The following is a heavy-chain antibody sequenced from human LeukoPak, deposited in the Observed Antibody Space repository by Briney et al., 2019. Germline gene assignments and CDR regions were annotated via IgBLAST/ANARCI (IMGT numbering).Heavy chain of an antibody. Sequence: ASVKVSCKASGYTFNSYSITWFRQAPGQGLEWMGWIGGYNGDTLYPQKFQGRVTVTTDTSSSTAYMELRSLRSDDTAVYHCARDLSGGDDYWGQGTLVTVSS. CDR2: IGGYNGDT. D-gene: IGHD3-16*01. V-gene: IGHV1-18*01. CDR1: GYTFNSYS. J-gene: IGHJ4*02. CDR3: ARDLSGGDDY.